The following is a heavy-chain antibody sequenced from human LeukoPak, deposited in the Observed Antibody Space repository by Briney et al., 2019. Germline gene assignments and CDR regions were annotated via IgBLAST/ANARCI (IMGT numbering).Heavy chain of an antibody. CDR2: ISSSSSYI. V-gene: IGHV3-21*01. CDR1: KFTFSDYS. Sequence: GGSLRLSCAASKFTFSDYSMNWVRQAPGKGLEWVSFISSSSSYIYYADSVKGRFTISRDNAKNSLYLQMNSLRAEDTAVYYCARDLKAVAGTFDYWGQGTLVTVSS. D-gene: IGHD6-19*01. J-gene: IGHJ4*02. CDR3: ARDLKAVAGTFDY.